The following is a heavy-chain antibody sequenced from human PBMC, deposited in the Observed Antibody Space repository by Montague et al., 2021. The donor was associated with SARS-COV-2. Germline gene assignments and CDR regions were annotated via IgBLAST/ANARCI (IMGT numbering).Heavy chain of an antibody. V-gene: IGHV4-59*01. D-gene: IGHD6-19*01. CDR2: IYYSGRT. J-gene: IGHJ3*02. CDR3: ARGSGWMGNAFDI. Sequence: SETRSLTCTVSGGSISSYYWSWIRQPPGKGLEWIGYIYYSGRTNXKPSLKSRVTISVDTSKNQFSPKLSSVTAADTAVYYCARGSGWMGNAFDIWGQGTMVTVSS. CDR1: GGSISSYY.